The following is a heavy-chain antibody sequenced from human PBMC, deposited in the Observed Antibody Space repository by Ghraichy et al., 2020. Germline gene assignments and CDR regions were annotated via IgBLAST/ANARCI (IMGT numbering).Heavy chain of an antibody. CDR2: FDPEDGET. Sequence: ASVKVSCKVSGYTLTELSMHWVRQAPGKGLEWMGGFDPEDGETIYAQKFQGRVTMTEDTSTDTAYMELSSLRSEDTAVYYCATCSGGNCYSVPSLLHYYGMDVWGQGTTVTVSS. D-gene: IGHD2-15*01. CDR1: GYTLTELS. CDR3: ATCSGGNCYSVPSLLHYYGMDV. J-gene: IGHJ6*02. V-gene: IGHV1-24*01.